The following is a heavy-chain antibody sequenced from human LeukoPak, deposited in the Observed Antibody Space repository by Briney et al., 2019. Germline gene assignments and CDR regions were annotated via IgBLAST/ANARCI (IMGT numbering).Heavy chain of an antibody. J-gene: IGHJ4*02. D-gene: IGHD6-19*01. Sequence: SETLSLTCTVSSGSISSSSHYWGWSRQSPGKGLEWIGSIYYSGSTYYTPSLKSRVTISVDTSKNQFSLKLSSVTAADTAVYYCATNSSGWVFDYWGQGTQVTVSS. V-gene: IGHV4-39*01. CDR2: IYYSGST. CDR3: ATNSSGWVFDY. CDR1: SGSISSSSHY.